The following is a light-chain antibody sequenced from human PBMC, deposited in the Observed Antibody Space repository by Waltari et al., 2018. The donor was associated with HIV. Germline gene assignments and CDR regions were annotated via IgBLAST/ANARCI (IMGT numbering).Light chain of an antibody. CDR3: QSFDSSLSSSVV. CDR2: GNT. V-gene: IGLV1-40*01. J-gene: IGLJ2*01. CDR1: SPNIGAGHD. Sequence: HSVLTQAPSVSGAPGQRVTISCPGSSPNIGAGHDVHWYQQRPGTAPKLLIYGNTNRPSGVPDRFSGSKSGTSASLVITGLQPEDEADYYCQSFDSSLSSSVVFGGGTKLTVL.